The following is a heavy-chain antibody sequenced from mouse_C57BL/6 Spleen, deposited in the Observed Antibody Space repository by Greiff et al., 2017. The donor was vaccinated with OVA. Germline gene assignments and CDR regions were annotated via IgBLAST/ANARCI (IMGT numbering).Heavy chain of an antibody. Sequence: QVQLKQPGAELVKPGASVKLSCKASGYTFTSYWMHWVKQRPGQGLEWIGMIHPNSGSTNYNEKFKSKATLTVDKSSSTAYMQLSSLTSEDSAVYYCARRGVITTAPDYWGQGTTLTVSS. CDR3: ARRGVITTAPDY. J-gene: IGHJ2*01. V-gene: IGHV1-64*01. CDR1: GYTFTSYW. CDR2: IHPNSGST. D-gene: IGHD1-1*01.